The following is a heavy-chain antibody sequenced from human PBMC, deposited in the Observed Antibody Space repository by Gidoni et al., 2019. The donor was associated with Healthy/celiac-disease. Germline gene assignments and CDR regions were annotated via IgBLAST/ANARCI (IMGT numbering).Heavy chain of an antibody. Sequence: EVQLLEPGGGLVQPGGSLRLSCAASGFTFSSYAMSWVRQAPGKGLEWVSAISGRGGSTYYADSVKGRFTISRDNSKNTLYLQMNSLRAEDTAVYYCAKDGSRDTAMVSCSYWGQGTLVTVSS. CDR1: GFTFSSYA. D-gene: IGHD5-18*01. CDR2: ISGRGGST. V-gene: IGHV3-23*01. J-gene: IGHJ4*02. CDR3: AKDGSRDTAMVSCSY.